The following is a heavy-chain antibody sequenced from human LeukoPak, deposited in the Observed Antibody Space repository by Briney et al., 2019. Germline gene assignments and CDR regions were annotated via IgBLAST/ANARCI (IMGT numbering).Heavy chain of an antibody. D-gene: IGHD1-26*01. V-gene: IGHV1-69*13. Sequence: SVKVSCKASGGTFISYAISWVRQAPGQGLEWMGGIIPIFGTANYAQKFQGRVTITADESTSTAYMELSSLRSEDTAVYYCAREVLVGATGWFDPWGQGTLVTVSS. CDR2: IIPIFGTA. CDR1: GGTFISYA. J-gene: IGHJ5*02. CDR3: AREVLVGATGWFDP.